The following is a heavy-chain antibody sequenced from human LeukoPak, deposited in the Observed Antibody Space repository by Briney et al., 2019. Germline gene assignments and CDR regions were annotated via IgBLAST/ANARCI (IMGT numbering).Heavy chain of an antibody. V-gene: IGHV3-30*18. D-gene: IGHD5-12*01. CDR3: AKDMGRVATIRSAFDI. Sequence: GGSLRLSCAASGFTFSSYGMHWVRQAPGKGLEWVAVISYDGSNKYYADSVKGRFTISGDNSKNTLYLQMNSLRAEDTAVYYCAKDMGRVATIRSAFDIWGQGTMVTVSS. CDR2: ISYDGSNK. J-gene: IGHJ3*02. CDR1: GFTFSSYG.